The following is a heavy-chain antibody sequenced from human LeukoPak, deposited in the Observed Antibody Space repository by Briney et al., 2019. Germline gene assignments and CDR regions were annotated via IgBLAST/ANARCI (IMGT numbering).Heavy chain of an antibody. CDR3: AKILTQPYYDFWSGYLHNYGMDV. Sequence: GGSLRLSCAASGFTFSSYAMHWVRQAPGKGLEWVAVISYDGSYKYYADSVKGRFTISRDNSKNTLYLQMDSLRADDTAVYYCAKILTQPYYDFWSGYLHNYGMDVWGQGTTVTVSS. CDR1: GFTFSSYA. CDR2: ISYDGSYK. D-gene: IGHD3-3*01. J-gene: IGHJ6*02. V-gene: IGHV3-30*18.